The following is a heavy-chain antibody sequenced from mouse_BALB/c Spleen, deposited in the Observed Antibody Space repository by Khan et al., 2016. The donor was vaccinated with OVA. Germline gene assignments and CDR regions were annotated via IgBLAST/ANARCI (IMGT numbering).Heavy chain of an antibody. CDR2: IFPGNSDT. Sequence: VQLQQSGTVLARPGASVKMSCKASGYTFTNYWMHWVKQRPGQGLEWLGTIFPGNSDTNYNQKFTGKAKLTAVTSTSTAYMELSSLTNEDSAVXYCARNGFGNYEIWDYWGQGTTLTVSS. V-gene: IGHV1-5*01. J-gene: IGHJ2*01. CDR3: ARNGFGNYEIWDY. D-gene: IGHD2-1*01. CDR1: GYTFTNYW.